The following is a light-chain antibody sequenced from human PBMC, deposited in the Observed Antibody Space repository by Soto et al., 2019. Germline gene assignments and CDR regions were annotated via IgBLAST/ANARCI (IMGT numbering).Light chain of an antibody. CDR1: SGSVSTSYY. V-gene: IGLV8-61*01. Sequence: QTVVTQEPSFSVSPGGTVTLTCGLSSGSVSTSYYPSWYQQTPGHAPRTLIYSTNTRSSGVPDRFSRSILGNKAALTITGAQADDESDYYCVLYMGSGISVFGGGTKLTVL. CDR2: STN. CDR3: VLYMGSGISV. J-gene: IGLJ2*01.